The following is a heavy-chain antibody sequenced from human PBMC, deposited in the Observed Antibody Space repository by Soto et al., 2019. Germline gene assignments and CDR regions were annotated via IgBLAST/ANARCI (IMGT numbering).Heavy chain of an antibody. D-gene: IGHD1-1*01. Sequence: QPGGSLRLSCAASGFSFSNYALTWVRQAPRKGLEWVSTVRGVDTSTYYADSVKGRFTISRDNSMNTLFLDMSSLRAEDTAIYYCAKGGYASPFDYWGLGTLVTVSS. CDR2: VRGVDTST. V-gene: IGHV3-23*01. CDR3: AKGGYASPFDY. J-gene: IGHJ4*02. CDR1: GFSFSNYA.